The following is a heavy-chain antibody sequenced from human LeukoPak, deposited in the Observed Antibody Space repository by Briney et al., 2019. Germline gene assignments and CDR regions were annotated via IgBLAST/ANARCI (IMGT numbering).Heavy chain of an antibody. CDR3: ARFWVNDASVI. Sequence: PSETLSLTCAVSGYSISSGYYWGWIRQPPGKGLEWIGSIYHSGSTYYNPSLKSRVTISVDTSKNQFSLKLTSVTAADTAVYYCARFWVNDASVIWGQGTMVTVSS. V-gene: IGHV4-38-2*01. CDR1: GYSISSGYY. D-gene: IGHD3-16*01. CDR2: IYHSGST. J-gene: IGHJ3*02.